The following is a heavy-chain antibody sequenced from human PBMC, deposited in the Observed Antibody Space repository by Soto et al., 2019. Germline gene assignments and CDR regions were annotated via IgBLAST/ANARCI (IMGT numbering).Heavy chain of an antibody. CDR2: IYYTGNT. CDR3: ARHVFGSEYFYGMDV. D-gene: IGHD3-10*01. CDR1: GGTISSYY. J-gene: IGHJ6*02. Sequence: SETLSLTCTVSGGTISSYYWSWIRQPPGKGLEWIGYIYYTGNTHYNPSLESRVTISIDTSKTHFSLELSSVTAADTAVYYCARHVFGSEYFYGMDVWGQGTTVTVSS. V-gene: IGHV4-59*08.